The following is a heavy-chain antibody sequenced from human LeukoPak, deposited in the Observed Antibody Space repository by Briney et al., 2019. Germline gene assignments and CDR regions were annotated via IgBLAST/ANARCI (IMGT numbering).Heavy chain of an antibody. D-gene: IGHD2-15*01. CDR2: ISGSGGST. J-gene: IGHJ5*02. CDR3: AKDFPIYCSGGSCYDPSWFDP. V-gene: IGHV3-23*01. Sequence: GGSLRLSCAASGFTFSSYAMSWVRQAPGKGLEWVSAISGSGGSTYYADSVKGRFTISRDNSKNTLYLQMNSLRAEDTAVYYCAKDFPIYCSGGSCYDPSWFDPWGQGTLVTVSS. CDR1: GFTFSSYA.